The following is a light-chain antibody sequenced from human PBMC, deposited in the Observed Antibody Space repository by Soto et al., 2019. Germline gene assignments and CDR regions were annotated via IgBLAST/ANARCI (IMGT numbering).Light chain of an antibody. J-gene: IGKJ2*01. CDR2: KAT. V-gene: IGKV1-5*03. CDR3: QQYHDFQYT. Sequence: DFQMTQSPSTLSASVGDGVTITCRASQSIGSGLAWYQQQPGKAPKLLIYKATILQRGVSSRFSGSGSGTDFSLTISSLQPADSATYYGQQYHDFQYTFGQGTKLEI. CDR1: QSIGSG.